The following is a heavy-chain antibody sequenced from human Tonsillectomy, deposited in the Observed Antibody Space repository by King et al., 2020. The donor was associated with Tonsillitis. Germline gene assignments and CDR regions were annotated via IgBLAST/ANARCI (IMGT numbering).Heavy chain of an antibody. D-gene: IGHD2-2*01. CDR3: ASASEHCSSASCYRLFDY. CDR1: GGSISSGGYY. Sequence: QLQESGPGLVKPSLTLSLTCTVSGGSISSGGYYWSWIRQHPGKGLVWIGYIYYSWSTYYIPSLKSRVTISVDTTKNQFSLKLSSVTAADTAVYYCASASEHCSSASCYRLFDYWGQGTLVTVSS. CDR2: IYYSWST. J-gene: IGHJ4*02. V-gene: IGHV4-31*03.